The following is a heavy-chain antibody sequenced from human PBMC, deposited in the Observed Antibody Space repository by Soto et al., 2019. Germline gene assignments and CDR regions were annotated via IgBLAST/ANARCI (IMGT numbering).Heavy chain of an antibody. CDR2: IWYDGSNK. V-gene: IGHV3-33*08. CDR1: GFTFSSYG. J-gene: IGHJ4*02. D-gene: IGHD1-26*01. CDR3: ARDEEANGSYFPFDY. Sequence: GGSLRLSCAASGFTFSSYGMHWVRQAPGKGLEWVAVIWYDGSNKYYADSVKGRFTISRDNSKNTLYLQMDSLRAEDTTVYYCARDEEANGSYFPFDYWGQGTLVTVSS.